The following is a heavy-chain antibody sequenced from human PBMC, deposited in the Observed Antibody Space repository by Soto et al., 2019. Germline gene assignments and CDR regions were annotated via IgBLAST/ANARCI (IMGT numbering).Heavy chain of an antibody. CDR2: ISAYNGNT. J-gene: IGHJ6*02. Sequence: QVQLVQSGAEVKKPGASVKVSCKASGYTFTSYGISWVRQAPGQGLEWMGWISAYNGNTNYAQKLQGRVTMTTDTSTSTGYLELRSLRTDGTAVYYWARDGRRGIAAVWVHFYYGMDVWGQGTTVTLSS. V-gene: IGHV1-18*01. CDR3: ARDGRRGIAAVWVHFYYGMDV. CDR1: GYTFTSYG. D-gene: IGHD6-13*01.